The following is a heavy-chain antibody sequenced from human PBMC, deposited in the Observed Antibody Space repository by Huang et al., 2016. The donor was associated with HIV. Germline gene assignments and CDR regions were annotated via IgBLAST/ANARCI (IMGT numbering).Heavy chain of an antibody. CDR2: IKSDGSST. CDR3: ARGSRQGKYYYGSGTAY. Sequence: EVQLVESGGGLVQPGGSLRLSCAASGFTFSSYGRHWVRQVPGKGLVWVSHIKSDGSSTSYADSVKGRFTISRYNAKNTLYLQMNSLRAEDTAVYYCARGSRQGKYYYGSGTAYWGQGTLVTVSS. V-gene: IGHV3-74*01. CDR1: GFTFSSYG. J-gene: IGHJ4*02. D-gene: IGHD3-10*01.